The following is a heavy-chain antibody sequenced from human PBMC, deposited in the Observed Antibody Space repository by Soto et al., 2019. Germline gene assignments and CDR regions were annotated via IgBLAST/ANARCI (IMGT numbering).Heavy chain of an antibody. CDR2: INHSGST. J-gene: IGHJ6*02. CDR1: GGSFSGYY. CDR3: TRVFGFGGMDV. V-gene: IGHV4-34*01. Sequence: SETLSLTCAVYGGSFSGYYWSWVRQPPGKGLEWIGEINHSGSTNYNPSLKSRVTISVDTSKNQFSLKLSSVTAADTAVYYCTRVFGFGGMDVWGQGTTVTSP. D-gene: IGHD3-10*01.